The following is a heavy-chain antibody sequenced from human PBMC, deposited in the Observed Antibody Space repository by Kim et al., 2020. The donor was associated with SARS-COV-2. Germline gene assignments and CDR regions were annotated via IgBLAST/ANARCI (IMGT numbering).Heavy chain of an antibody. CDR1: GGSFSGYY. J-gene: IGHJ6*01. CDR2: INHSGST. D-gene: IGHD2-2*01. V-gene: IGHV4-34*01. CDR3: ARGRGDVVVPDAIPYYGMD. Sequence: SQTLSLTCAVYGGSFSGYYWSWIRQPPGKGLEWIGEINHSGSTNYNPSLKSRVTISVDTSKNQFSLKLSSVTAADTAVYYCARGRGDVVVPDAIPYYGMD.